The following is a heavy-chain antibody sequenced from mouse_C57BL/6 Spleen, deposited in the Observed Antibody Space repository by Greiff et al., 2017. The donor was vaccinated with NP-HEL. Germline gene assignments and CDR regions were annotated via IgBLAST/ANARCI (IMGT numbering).Heavy chain of an antibody. CDR1: GYTFTSYW. CDR3: ARFYYAMDY. CDR2: IDPSDSYT. V-gene: IGHV1-50*01. Sequence: VQLQQSGAELVKPGASVKLSCKASGYTFTSYWMQWVKQRPGQGLEWIGEIDPSDSYTNYNQKFKGKATLTVDTSSSTAYMQLSSLTSEDSAVYYCARFYYAMDYWGQGTSVTVSS. J-gene: IGHJ4*01.